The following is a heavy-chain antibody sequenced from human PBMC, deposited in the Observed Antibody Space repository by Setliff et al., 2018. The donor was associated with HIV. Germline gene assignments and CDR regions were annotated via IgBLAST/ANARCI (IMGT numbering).Heavy chain of an antibody. J-gene: IGHJ6*03. CDR2: IYPGDSDT. CDR3: ARYRIVKAYYYYMDV. D-gene: IGHD3-16*02. Sequence: GESLKISCKGSGYSFTSYWIGWARQMPGKGLEWMGIIYPGDSDTRYSPSFQGQVTISADKSISTAYLQWSSLKASDTAMYYCARYRIVKAYYYYMDVWGKGTTVTVSS. CDR1: GYSFTSYW. V-gene: IGHV5-51*01.